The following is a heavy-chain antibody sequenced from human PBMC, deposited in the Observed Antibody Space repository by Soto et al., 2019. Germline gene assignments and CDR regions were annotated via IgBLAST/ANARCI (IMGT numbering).Heavy chain of an antibody. V-gene: IGHV1-46*02. D-gene: IGHD1-26*01. Sequence: QVQLVQYGAEVKKPGASVKVSCKASGYTLKTFFMHWVRQAHGQGLEWMGVINPGYPAGRSTTYAHKYQGRVTMTTDTTTSTVYMELSRLRSSDPAVYYCAREAIVAGATTGMDVWGQWTTVTVSS. J-gene: IGHJ6*02. CDR3: AREAIVAGATTGMDV. CDR1: GYTLKTFF. CDR2: INPGYPAGRST.